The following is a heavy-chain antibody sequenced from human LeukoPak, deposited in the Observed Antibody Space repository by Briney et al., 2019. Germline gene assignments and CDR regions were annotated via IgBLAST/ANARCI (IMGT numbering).Heavy chain of an antibody. V-gene: IGHV1-69*04. CDR1: LGTFSSYA. CDR3: ARDRRRYDILTGYPNSYFDY. J-gene: IGHJ4*02. Sequence: ASVKVSCKASLGTFSSYAISWVRQAPGQGLEWMGRIIPILGIANYAQKFQGRVTITADKSTSTAYMELSSLRSEDTAVYYCARDRRRYDILTGYPNSYFDYWGQGTLVTVSS. CDR2: IIPILGIA. D-gene: IGHD3-9*01.